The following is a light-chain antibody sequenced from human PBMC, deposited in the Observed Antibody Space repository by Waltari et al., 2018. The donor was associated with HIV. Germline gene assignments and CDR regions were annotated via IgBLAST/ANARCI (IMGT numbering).Light chain of an antibody. CDR2: EVT. CDR1: SSDVGSYNL. V-gene: IGLV2-23*02. J-gene: IGLJ2*01. Sequence: QSALTQPASVSGSPGQSITISCTGTSSDVGSYNLVSLYQHHPPQAPQDVIYEVTKRPLGVSTRFAGSKSGNTASLTISGLQAEDESDYYCCAYAGSRGVVFGGGTKLTVL. CDR3: CAYAGSRGVV.